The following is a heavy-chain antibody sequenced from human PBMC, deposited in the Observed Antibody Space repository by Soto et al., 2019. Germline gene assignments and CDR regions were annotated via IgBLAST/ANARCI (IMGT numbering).Heavy chain of an antibody. Sequence: SGPTLVNPTQTLTLTCTFSGFSLSTSGMCVSWIRQPPGKALEWHALIDWDDDKYNSTSLKTRLTISKDTSKNQVFLTMTNMDLVDKDMYYCARISDSGGPPCSSSGMDVWGQGLTV. J-gene: IGHJ6*02. CDR1: GFSLSTSGMC. CDR3: ARISDSGGPPCSSSGMDV. D-gene: IGHD5-12*01. V-gene: IGHV2-70*01. CDR2: IDWDDDK.